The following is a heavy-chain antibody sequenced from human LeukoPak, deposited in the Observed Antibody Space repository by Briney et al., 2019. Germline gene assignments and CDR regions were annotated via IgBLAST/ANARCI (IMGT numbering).Heavy chain of an antibody. J-gene: IGHJ3*02. CDR3: AREGPSKYVWGSYFAFDI. Sequence: GGSLRLSCAASGFTFSSYWMSWVRQAPGKGLEWVANIKQDGGEKYYVDSVKGRFTISRDNAKNSLYLQMNSLRAEDTAVYYCAREGPSKYVWGSYFAFDIWGQGTMVTVSS. D-gene: IGHD3-16*01. CDR2: IKQDGGEK. CDR1: GFTFSSYW. V-gene: IGHV3-7*01.